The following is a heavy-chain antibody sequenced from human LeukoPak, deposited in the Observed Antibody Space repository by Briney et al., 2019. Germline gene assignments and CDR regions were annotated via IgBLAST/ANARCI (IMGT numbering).Heavy chain of an antibody. D-gene: IGHD6-13*01. V-gene: IGHV3-23*01. CDR2: ISGSGGST. Sequence: GGSLRLSCAASGSTFSSYAMSWVRQAPGKGLEWVSAISGSGGSTYYADSVKGRFTISRDNSKNTLYLQMNSLRAEDTAVYYCAKKRAAAGTLAYYFDYWGQGTLVTVSS. J-gene: IGHJ4*02. CDR1: GSTFSSYA. CDR3: AKKRAAAGTLAYYFDY.